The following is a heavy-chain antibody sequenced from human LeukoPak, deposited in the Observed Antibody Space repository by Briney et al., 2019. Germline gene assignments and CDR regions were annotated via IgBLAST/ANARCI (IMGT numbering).Heavy chain of an antibody. J-gene: IGHJ3*02. Sequence: GGSLRLSCAASGFTFSSYAMSWVRQAPGKGLEWVSGISGSGGSTYYADSVKGRFTISRDNSKNTLYLQMNSLRAEDTAGYYCATITPHRPWGPGVFDIWGQGTMVTVSS. D-gene: IGHD1-26*01. CDR2: ISGSGGST. CDR3: ATITPHRPWGPGVFDI. V-gene: IGHV3-23*01. CDR1: GFTFSSYA.